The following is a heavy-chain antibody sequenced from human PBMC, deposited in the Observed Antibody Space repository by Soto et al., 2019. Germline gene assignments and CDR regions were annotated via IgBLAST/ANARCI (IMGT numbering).Heavy chain of an antibody. CDR1: GFSLSMAW. D-gene: IGHD3-3*01. CDR2: INKDATT. Sequence: GGSLRLSCVVSGFSLSMAWMYWVRQVPGKGLVWVSRINKDATTTYADSVKGRFTISRDTAKNTLYLQMNSLRAEDTALYYCAREDFWSFAWGQGTLVTVSS. V-gene: IGHV3-74*01. J-gene: IGHJ5*02. CDR3: AREDFWSFA.